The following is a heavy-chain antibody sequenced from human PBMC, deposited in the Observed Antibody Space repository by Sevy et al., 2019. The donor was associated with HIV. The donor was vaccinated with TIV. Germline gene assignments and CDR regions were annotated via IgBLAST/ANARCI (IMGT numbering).Heavy chain of an antibody. D-gene: IGHD1-7*01. CDR1: GFTLSNYG. Sequence: GGSLRLSCAASGFTLSNYGMHWVRQAPGKGLEWVAVISYDGSIKYYADSVRGRFTISRDNSKNTLYLQMNSLRPEDTTMYFCAKDQGRLLELDYWGQGTLVTVSS. CDR2: ISYDGSIK. CDR3: AKDQGRLLELDY. V-gene: IGHV3-30*18. J-gene: IGHJ4*02.